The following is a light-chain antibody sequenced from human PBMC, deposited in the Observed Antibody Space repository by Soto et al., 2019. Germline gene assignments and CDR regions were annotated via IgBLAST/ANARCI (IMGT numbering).Light chain of an antibody. V-gene: IGKV3-11*01. CDR2: DAS. CDR3: QQRSNWPT. Sequence: EIVLTQSPATLSLSPGERATLSCRASQSISFYLTWYQHKPDQDPRLLIYDASNRATSIQARFSGSGHGTDFPLTISSLETEDFAAYYCQQRSNWPTFGQGTRLEIK. J-gene: IGKJ5*01. CDR1: QSISFY.